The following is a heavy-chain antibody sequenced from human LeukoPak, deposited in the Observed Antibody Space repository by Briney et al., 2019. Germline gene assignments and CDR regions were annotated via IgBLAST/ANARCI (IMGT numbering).Heavy chain of an antibody. Sequence: PSETLSLTGTGSGGSISSYYWSWIRQPAGKGLEWIGRIYTSGSTNYNPSLKSRVTMSVDTSKNQFSLKLSSVTAADTAVYYCARVDRYVYYNMDVWGKGTTVIVSS. D-gene: IGHD3-9*01. V-gene: IGHV4-4*07. CDR1: GGSISSYY. CDR2: IYTSGST. CDR3: ARVDRYVYYNMDV. J-gene: IGHJ6*03.